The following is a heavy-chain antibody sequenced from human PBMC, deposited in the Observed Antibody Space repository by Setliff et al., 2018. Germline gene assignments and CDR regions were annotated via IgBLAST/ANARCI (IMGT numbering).Heavy chain of an antibody. CDR2: MNPNSGNT. V-gene: IGHV1-8*01. CDR1: GYTFTSYD. D-gene: IGHD6-13*01. Sequence: ASVKVSCKASGYTFTSYDINWVRQATGQGLEWMGWMNPNSGNTGYAQKFQGRVTMTRNTSISTAYMELSSLRSEDTAVYYCARFDIAAANEDYWGQGTLVTVSS. J-gene: IGHJ4*02. CDR3: ARFDIAAANEDY.